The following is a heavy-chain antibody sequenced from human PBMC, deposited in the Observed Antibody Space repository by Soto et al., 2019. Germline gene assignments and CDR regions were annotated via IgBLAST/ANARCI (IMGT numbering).Heavy chain of an antibody. CDR2: ISYDGSNK. CDR1: GSTFSSYG. D-gene: IGHD3-22*01. CDR3: ATYYYDSSGSSYYFDY. J-gene: IGHJ4*02. V-gene: IGHV3-30*03. Sequence: GGSLRLSCAASGSTFSSYGMHWVRHAPGKGLEWVAVISYDGSNKYYADSVKGRFTISRDNSKNTLYLQMNSLRAEDTAVYYCATYYYDSSGSSYYFDYWGQGTLVTVSS.